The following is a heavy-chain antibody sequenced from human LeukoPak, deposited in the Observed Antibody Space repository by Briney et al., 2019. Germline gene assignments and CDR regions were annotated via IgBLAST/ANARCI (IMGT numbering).Heavy chain of an antibody. Sequence: QSGGSLRLSCVDSEFTFSRYAMHWVRQAPGKGLEWVSAISGSGGSTYYADSVKGRFTISRDNSKNTLYLQMNSLRAENTAVYYCANLPRVGVDYWGQGTLVTVSS. CDR1: EFTFSRYA. D-gene: IGHD1-26*01. CDR3: ANLPRVGVDY. V-gene: IGHV3-23*01. J-gene: IGHJ4*02. CDR2: ISGSGGST.